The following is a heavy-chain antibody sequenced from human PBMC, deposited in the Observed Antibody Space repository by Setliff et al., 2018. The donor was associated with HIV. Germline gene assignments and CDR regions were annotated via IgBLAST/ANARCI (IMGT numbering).Heavy chain of an antibody. CDR3: ARDLGYSSSSGWFDP. V-gene: IGHV1-2*02. CDR2: INPNSGST. J-gene: IGHJ5*02. Sequence: GASVKVSCKASGYTFTGYYMHWVRQAPGQGLEWMGWINPNSGSTRYAQNFQGRVTMTRDTSISTAYMELSSLNSDDTAVYYCARDLGYSSSSGWFDPWGQGTLVTVSS. CDR1: GYTFTGYY. D-gene: IGHD6-6*01.